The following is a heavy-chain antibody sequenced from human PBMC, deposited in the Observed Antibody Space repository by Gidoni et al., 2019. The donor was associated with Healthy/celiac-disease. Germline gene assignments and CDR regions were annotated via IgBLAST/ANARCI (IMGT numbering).Heavy chain of an antibody. V-gene: IGHV1-69*01. CDR2: IIPIFGTA. CDR1: GGSFSSYA. D-gene: IGHD3-10*01. Sequence: QVQLVQSGAEVKKPGSSVKVSCKASGGSFSSYAISWVRQAPGQGLEWMGGIIPIFGTANYAQKFQGRVTITADESTSTAYMELSSLRSEDTAVYYCARGYYYGSGSYIYYYYMDVWGKGTTVTVSS. CDR3: ARGYYYGSGSYIYYYYMDV. J-gene: IGHJ6*03.